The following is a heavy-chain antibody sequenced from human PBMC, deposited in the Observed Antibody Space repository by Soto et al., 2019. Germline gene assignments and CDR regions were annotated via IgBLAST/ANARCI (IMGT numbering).Heavy chain of an antibody. CDR1: GGTFSSYA. D-gene: IGHD3-22*01. V-gene: IGHV1-69*01. Sequence: QVQLVQSGAEVKKPGSSVKVSCKASGGTFSSYAISWVRQAPGQGLEWMGGIIPIFGTANYAQKFQGRVTLTADESTSTAYMELSSLRTEDTAMYYCARANRITMIVVVPHAFDIWGQGTMVTVSS. CDR2: IIPIFGTA. CDR3: ARANRITMIVVVPHAFDI. J-gene: IGHJ3*02.